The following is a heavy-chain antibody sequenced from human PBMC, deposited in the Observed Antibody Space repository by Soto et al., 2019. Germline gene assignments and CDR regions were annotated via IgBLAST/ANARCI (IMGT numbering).Heavy chain of an antibody. D-gene: IGHD3-3*01. V-gene: IGHV3-11*01. J-gene: IGHJ4*02. CDR3: ARAYYDFWSGYYTFDY. CDR1: GFTFSDYY. Sequence: GGSLRLSCAASGFTFSDYYMSWIRQAPGKGLEWVSYISSSGSTIYYADSVKGRFTISRDNAKNSLYLQMNSLRAEDTAVYYCARAYYDFWSGYYTFDYWGQGTLVTVSS. CDR2: ISSSGSTI.